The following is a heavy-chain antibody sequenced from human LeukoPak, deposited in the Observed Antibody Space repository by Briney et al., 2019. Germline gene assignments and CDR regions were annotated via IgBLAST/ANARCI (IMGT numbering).Heavy chain of an antibody. Sequence: ASVKVSCKASGYTFNNYFISWVRQAPGRGLEWVGWISPHSHTTHYAEKVQGRVTMTTDTSTTTVYIELSSLRSDDTAVYFCARGQSMYYWGQGTPVTVSS. CDR1: GYTFNNYF. V-gene: IGHV1-18*01. CDR3: ARGQSMYY. J-gene: IGHJ4*02. CDR2: ISPHSHTT. D-gene: IGHD2-8*01.